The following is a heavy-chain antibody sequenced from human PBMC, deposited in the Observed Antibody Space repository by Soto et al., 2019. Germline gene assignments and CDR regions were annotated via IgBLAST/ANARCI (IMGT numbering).Heavy chain of an antibody. CDR3: ARNKLWFEEPIAAFEI. V-gene: IGHV4-59*01. D-gene: IGHD5-18*01. CDR2: IYYSGST. CDR1: GGSISSYY. Sequence: SETLSLTCTVSGGSISSYYWSWIRQPPGKGLEWIGYIYYSGSTNYNPPLKSRVTISVDTSKNQFSLKLSSVTAADTAVYYCARNKLWFEEPIAAFEIWGEGTKVTASS. J-gene: IGHJ3*02.